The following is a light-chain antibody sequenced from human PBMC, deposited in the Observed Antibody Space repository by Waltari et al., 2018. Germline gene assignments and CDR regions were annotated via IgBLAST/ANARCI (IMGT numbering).Light chain of an antibody. J-gene: IGKJ1*01. CDR3: QQYGTSPWT. CDR1: QSLTSTF. Sequence: EIVLTQSPGTLSLSPGEGATLSCRASQSLTSTFLAWYQQRPCQAPRLLIYGASRRAPGIPDRFSGSGYGTHFTLTISRLEPEDFAVYYCQQYGTSPWTFGQGTKVEIK. CDR2: GAS. V-gene: IGKV3-20*01.